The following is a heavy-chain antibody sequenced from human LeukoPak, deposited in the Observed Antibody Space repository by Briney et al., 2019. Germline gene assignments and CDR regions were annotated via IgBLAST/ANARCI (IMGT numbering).Heavy chain of an antibody. J-gene: IGHJ4*02. Sequence: PGGSLRLSCAASGFTFSGNWMHWVRQAPGKGLVWVSRIGGGGSTTTYADSVKGRFTISRDNAKNTLYLQMNSLSAEDTAVYYCARELYRLSITMVRGVGYWGQGTLVTVSS. CDR2: IGGGGSTT. V-gene: IGHV3-74*01. CDR1: GFTFSGNW. CDR3: ARELYRLSITMVRGVGY. D-gene: IGHD3-10*01.